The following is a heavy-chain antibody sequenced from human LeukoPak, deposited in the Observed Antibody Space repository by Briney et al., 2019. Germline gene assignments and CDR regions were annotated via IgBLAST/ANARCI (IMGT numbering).Heavy chain of an antibody. D-gene: IGHD1-26*01. Sequence: SVKVSCKSSGGTFNTHIFNWVRQAPGQGLEWVGRITPVIGTTKYAQRFQARVTITADRSTSTAYLELGGLTHDDTAVYYCTRVTLRGSKYNWFDPWGQGTHVSVSS. J-gene: IGHJ5*02. CDR3: TRVTLRGSKYNWFDP. CDR2: ITPVIGTT. CDR1: GGTFNTHI. V-gene: IGHV1-69*08.